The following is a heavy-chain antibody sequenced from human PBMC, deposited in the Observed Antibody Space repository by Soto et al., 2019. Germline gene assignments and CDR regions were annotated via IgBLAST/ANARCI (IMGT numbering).Heavy chain of an antibody. Sequence: GGSLRLSCAASGFTFSSYAMSWVRQAPGKGLEWVSAISGSGGSTYYADSVKGRFTISRDNSKNTLYLQMNSLRAEDTAVYYCAKDSSDRVLRFLEWLLYRDWFDPWGQGTLVTVSS. CDR1: GFTFSSYA. CDR3: AKDSSDRVLRFLEWLLYRDWFDP. D-gene: IGHD3-3*01. V-gene: IGHV3-23*01. CDR2: ISGSGGST. J-gene: IGHJ5*02.